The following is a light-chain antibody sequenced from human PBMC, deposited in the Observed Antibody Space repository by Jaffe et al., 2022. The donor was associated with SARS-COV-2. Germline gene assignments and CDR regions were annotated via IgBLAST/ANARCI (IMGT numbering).Light chain of an antibody. J-gene: IGKJ1*01. CDR1: QDIGNY. V-gene: IGKV1-9*01. Sequence: DIQLTQSPSFLSASVGDRVTITCRASQDIGNYLAWYQQKPGKAPNLLIYAASTLQGGVPPRFSGSGSGTEFTLTINSLQPEDFATYYCQQLNTYPRTFGQGTKVEIK. CDR3: QQLNTYPRT. CDR2: AAS.